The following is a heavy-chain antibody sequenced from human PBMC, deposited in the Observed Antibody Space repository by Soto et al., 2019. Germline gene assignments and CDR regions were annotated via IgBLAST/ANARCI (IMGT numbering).Heavy chain of an antibody. Sequence: GSLRLSCVASAFTVSTNYLSWVRQVPGNGLEWASVLHGSGSTSYADSVKGRFTISRDNARNTFYLQMNSLRVEDTAVYYCARKPPAAIQGWAYGMDVWGQGTTVTVSS. CDR2: LHGSGST. CDR1: AFTVSTNY. V-gene: IGHV3-53*01. D-gene: IGHD2-2*01. J-gene: IGHJ6*02. CDR3: ARKPPAAIQGWAYGMDV.